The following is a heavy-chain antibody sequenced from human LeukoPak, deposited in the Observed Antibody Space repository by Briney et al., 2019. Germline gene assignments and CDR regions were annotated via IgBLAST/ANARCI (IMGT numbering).Heavy chain of an antibody. J-gene: IGHJ3*02. CDR3: ARDEDYYYDSSGYYAFDI. CDR2: IIPIFGTA. D-gene: IGHD3-22*01. CDR1: GGTFSSYA. V-gene: IGHV1-69*13. Sequence: SVKVSCKASGGTFSSYAISWVRQAPGQGLEWMGGIIPIFGTANYAQKFQGRVTITADESTSTAYMELRSLRSDDTAVYYCARDEDYYYDSSGYYAFDIWGQGTMVTVSS.